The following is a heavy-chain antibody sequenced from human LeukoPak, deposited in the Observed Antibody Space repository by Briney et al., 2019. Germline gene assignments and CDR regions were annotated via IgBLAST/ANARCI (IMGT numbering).Heavy chain of an antibody. V-gene: IGHV4-39*01. J-gene: IGHJ3*02. CDR2: IYYSGST. CDR1: GGSISSSSYY. Sequence: SETLSLTCTVSGGSISSSSYYWGWIRQPPGKGLEWIWSIYYSGSTYYNPSLKSRVTISVDTSKNQFSLKLSSVTAADTAVYYCARGEGVLLWFGESPDAFDIWGQGTMVTVSS. D-gene: IGHD3-10*01. CDR3: ARGEGVLLWFGESPDAFDI.